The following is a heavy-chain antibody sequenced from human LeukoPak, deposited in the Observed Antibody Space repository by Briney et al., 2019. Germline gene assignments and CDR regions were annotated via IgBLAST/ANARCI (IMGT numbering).Heavy chain of an antibody. Sequence: GGSLRLSCADSGFTFRSYAMHWVRQAPGKGLEWVAVTSYDGSKKYYADSVKGRFTISRDNSKNTLYLQMSSLRVEDTAVYYCARGNYDILTGSAFDYWGQGTLVTASS. J-gene: IGHJ4*02. CDR1: GFTFRSYA. CDR3: ARGNYDILTGSAFDY. D-gene: IGHD3-9*01. V-gene: IGHV3-30*04. CDR2: TSYDGSKK.